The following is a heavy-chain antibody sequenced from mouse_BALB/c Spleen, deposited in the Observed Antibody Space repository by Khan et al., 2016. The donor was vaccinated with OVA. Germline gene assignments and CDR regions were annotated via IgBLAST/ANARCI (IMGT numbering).Heavy chain of an antibody. CDR3: ANGNYGGFAC. CDR1: GFTFSSFA. D-gene: IGHD2-1*01. V-gene: IGHV5-9-1*01. Sequence: EVELVESGGGLVKPGGSRKLSCAASGFTFSSFAMSWVRQTPAKRLEWVATISSAGTYTYYPDSVKGRVTISRDYAKNTLYRQMTSRRSEETAMYSCANGNYGGFACWC. CDR2: ISSAGTYT. J-gene: IGHJ3*01.